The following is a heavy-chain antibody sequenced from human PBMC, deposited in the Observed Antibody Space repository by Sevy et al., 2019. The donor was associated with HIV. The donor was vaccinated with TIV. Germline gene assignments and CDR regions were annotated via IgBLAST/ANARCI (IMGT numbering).Heavy chain of an antibody. J-gene: IGHJ6*02. Sequence: GGSLRLSCAASGFTFSSYSMHWVRQAPGKGLEWVAFIRYDGSNKYYADSVKGRFTISRDNSKNTLYLQMNSLRAEDTAVYYCAKGGKGAIRFLEWLLFMDVWGQGTTVTVSS. CDR1: GFTFSSYS. D-gene: IGHD3-3*01. CDR3: AKGGKGAIRFLEWLLFMDV. CDR2: IRYDGSNK. V-gene: IGHV3-30*02.